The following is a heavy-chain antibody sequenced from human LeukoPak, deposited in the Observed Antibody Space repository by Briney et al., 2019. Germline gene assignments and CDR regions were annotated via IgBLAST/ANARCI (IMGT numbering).Heavy chain of an antibody. CDR2: FDPEDGET. V-gene: IGHV1-24*01. J-gene: IGHJ4*02. D-gene: IGHD4-17*01. CDR3: ATVVYGDYYFDY. CDR1: GYTLTELS. Sequence: ATVTVSCKVSGYTLTELSMHWVRQAPGKGLEWMGGFDPEDGETIYAQKFQGRVTMTEDTSTDTAYMELSSLRSEDTAVYYCATVVYGDYYFDYWGQGTLVTVSS.